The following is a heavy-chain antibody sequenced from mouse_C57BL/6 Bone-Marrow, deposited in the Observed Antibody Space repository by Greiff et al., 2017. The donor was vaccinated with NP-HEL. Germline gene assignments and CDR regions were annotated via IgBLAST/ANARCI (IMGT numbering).Heavy chain of an antibody. D-gene: IGHD1-1*01. CDR1: GYSITSDY. V-gene: IGHV3-8*01. CDR2: ISYSGST. J-gene: IGHJ2*01. CDR3: ARTTVVATTTYYFDY. Sequence: DVQLQESGPGLAKPSQTLSLTCSVTGYSITSDYWNWIRKFPGNKLEYMGYISYSGSTFYNPSLKSRISITRDTTKNQKYLQLKSVTTEDTATYYCARTTVVATTTYYFDYWGQGTTLTVSS.